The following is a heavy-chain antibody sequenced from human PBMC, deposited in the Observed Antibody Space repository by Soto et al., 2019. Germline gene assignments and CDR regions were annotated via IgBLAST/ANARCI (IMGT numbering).Heavy chain of an antibody. D-gene: IGHD2-15*01. J-gene: IGHJ4*02. CDR1: GFTFSSHA. V-gene: IGHV3-23*01. Sequence: GGSLRLSCAVSGFTFSSHAMSWVRQASGKGLECVSSITGSGDSTYYADSAKGRFTISRDKSKSTLYLQMNSLRAEDTAVYYCAKVGEKVVAATPSFDYWGQGTLVTVSS. CDR3: AKVGEKVVAATPSFDY. CDR2: ITGSGDST.